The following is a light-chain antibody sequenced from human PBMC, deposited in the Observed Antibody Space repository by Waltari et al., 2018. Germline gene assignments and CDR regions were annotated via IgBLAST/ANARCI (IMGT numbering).Light chain of an antibody. CDR3: QVYYTNSDHVV. V-gene: IGLV3-21*03. CDR2: DEG. Sequence: YVLTQLPSVSVAPGKTATIICGGKDVGSNMFHWYQQKPGQAPVLIVDDEGERPPGIPERFSGSKSGDTATLTVSRVEAGDEADYYCQVYYTNSDHVVFGGGTKLTVL. J-gene: IGLJ2*01. CDR1: DVGSNM.